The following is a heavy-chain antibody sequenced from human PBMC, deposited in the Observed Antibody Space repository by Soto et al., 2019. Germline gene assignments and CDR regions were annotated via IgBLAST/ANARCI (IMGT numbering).Heavy chain of an antibody. CDR1: GYTFTNYD. D-gene: IGHD2-2*01. CDR2: MNPKSGST. Sequence: QVQLVQSGAEVKKPGASVKVSCKASGYTFTNYDINWVRQATGQRLEWMAWMNPKSGSTGYAQKSGGRVPVTRDTSISTAYGGGGSCASGDTAVYYCAGGQRGGAEDFWGQGTLVIVSP. CDR3: AGGQRGGAEDF. J-gene: IGHJ4*02. V-gene: IGHV1-8*01.